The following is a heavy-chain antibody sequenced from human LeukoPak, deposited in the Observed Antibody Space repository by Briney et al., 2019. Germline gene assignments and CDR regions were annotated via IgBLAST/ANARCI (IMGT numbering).Heavy chain of an antibody. CDR2: IFPILGIA. V-gene: IGHV1-69*04. J-gene: IGHJ3*02. Sequence: SVKVSCKASGGTFSSYTISWVRQAPGQGLEWMGRIFPILGIANYAQKFQGRVTITADKSTSTAYMELSSLRSEDTAVYYCARDPPLAPGAFDIWGQGTMVTVSS. CDR1: GGTFSSYT. D-gene: IGHD3-3*02. CDR3: ARDPPLAPGAFDI.